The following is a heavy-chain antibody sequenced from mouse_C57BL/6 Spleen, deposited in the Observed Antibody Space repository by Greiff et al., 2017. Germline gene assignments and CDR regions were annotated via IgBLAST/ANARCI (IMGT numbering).Heavy chain of an antibody. CDR3: ARRAYYYGSRDWYFDV. CDR2: ITPNYGTT. J-gene: IGHJ1*03. CDR1: GYSFTDYN. D-gene: IGHD1-1*01. Sequence: EVKVVESGPELVKPGASVKISCKASGYSFTDYNMNWVKQSNGKSLEWIGVITPNYGTTSYNQKFKGKATLTVDQSSSTAYMQLNSLTSEDSAVYYCARRAYYYGSRDWYFDVWGTGTTVTVSS. V-gene: IGHV1-39*01.